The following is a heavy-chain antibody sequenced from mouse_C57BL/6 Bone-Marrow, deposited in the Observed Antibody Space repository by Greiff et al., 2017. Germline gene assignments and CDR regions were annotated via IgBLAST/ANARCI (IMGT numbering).Heavy chain of an antibody. CDR2: ISNLAYSI. Sequence: DVKLQESGGGLVQPGGSLKLSCAASGFTFSDYGMAWVRQAPRKGPEWVAFISNLAYSIYYADTVTGRFTISRENAKNTLYLEMSRLRAEDTAMYYCARSDGYYWFAYWGQGTLVTVSA. CDR3: ARSDGYYWFAY. D-gene: IGHD2-3*01. CDR1: GFTFSDYG. V-gene: IGHV5-15*01. J-gene: IGHJ3*01.